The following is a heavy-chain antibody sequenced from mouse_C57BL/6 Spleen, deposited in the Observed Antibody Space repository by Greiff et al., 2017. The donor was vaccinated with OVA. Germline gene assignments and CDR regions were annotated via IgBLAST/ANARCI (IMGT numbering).Heavy chain of an antibody. Sequence: QVHVKQSGAELVKPGASVKISCKASGYAFSSYWMNWVKQRPGKGLEWIGQIYPGDGDTNYNGKFKGKATLTADKSSSTAYMQLSRLTSEDSAVYFCARLGVVTTFDYWGQGTTLTVSS. CDR1: GYAFSSYW. CDR2: IYPGDGDT. CDR3: ARLGVVTTFDY. D-gene: IGHD2-5*01. V-gene: IGHV1-80*01. J-gene: IGHJ2*01.